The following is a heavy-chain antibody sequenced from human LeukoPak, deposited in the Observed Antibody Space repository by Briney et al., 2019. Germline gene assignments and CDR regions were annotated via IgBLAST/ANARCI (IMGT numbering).Heavy chain of an antibody. Sequence: ASVKVSCKVSGYTLTELSMHWVRQAPGKGLEWMGGFDPEDGETIYAQKFQGRVTMTEDTSTDTAYMELSSLTSEDTAVYYCATAAERRGPRTYGMDVWGQATTVTVSS. CDR2: FDPEDGET. CDR1: GYTLTELS. CDR3: ATAAERRGPRTYGMDV. D-gene: IGHD1-1*01. J-gene: IGHJ6*02. V-gene: IGHV1-24*01.